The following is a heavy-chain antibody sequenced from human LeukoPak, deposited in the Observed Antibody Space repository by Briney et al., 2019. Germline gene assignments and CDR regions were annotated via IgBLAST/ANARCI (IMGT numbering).Heavy chain of an antibody. J-gene: IGHJ4*02. CDR1: GGTFSSYG. V-gene: IGHV1-69*05. CDR2: ITPMFRTS. D-gene: IGHD2-2*01. CDR3: ARGRLGYCSNSGCSFDH. Sequence: SVKVSCKASGGTFSSYGINWVRQAPGQGLEWMGGITPMFRTSNYAQKFQGRVTITTDESASTTYMELSSLGSEDTAVYYCARGRLGYCSNSGCSFDHWGQGTLVTVSS.